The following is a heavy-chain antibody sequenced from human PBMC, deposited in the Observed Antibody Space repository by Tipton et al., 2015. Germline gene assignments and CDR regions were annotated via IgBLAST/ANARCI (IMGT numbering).Heavy chain of an antibody. CDR3: ARDLEHGMDV. V-gene: IGHV4-59*01. CDR1: GDSINRYY. J-gene: IGHJ6*02. CDR2: VSHSDTS. Sequence: TLSLTCSVSGDSINRYYWSWIRQPPGKGLECIGYVSHSDTSHYNPSLKSRVTISVDTSKNQFSLTLNSLTAADTAVYYCARDLEHGMDVWGQGTTVTVSS. D-gene: IGHD5-24*01.